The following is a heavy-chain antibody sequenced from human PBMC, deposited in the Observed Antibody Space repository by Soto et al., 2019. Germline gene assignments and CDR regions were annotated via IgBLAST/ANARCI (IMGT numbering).Heavy chain of an antibody. D-gene: IGHD2-15*01. CDR1: GGSISSGGYY. Sequence: QVQLQESGPGLVKPSQTLSLTCTVSGGSISSGGYYWSWIRQHPGKGLEWIGYIYYSGSTYYNPYFNIQVTXSXDXXKNQFSLKLGSVTAADTAVYYCATYCSGGSCYLDYWGQGTLVTVSS. V-gene: IGHV4-31*01. CDR2: IYYSGST. CDR3: ATYCSGGSCYLDY. J-gene: IGHJ4*02.